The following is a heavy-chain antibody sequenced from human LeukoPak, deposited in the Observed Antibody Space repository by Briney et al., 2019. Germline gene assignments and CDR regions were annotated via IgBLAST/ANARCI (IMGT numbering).Heavy chain of an antibody. CDR3: ATLKEGYYDSSGAPRFDY. V-gene: IGHV1-2*02. Sequence: ASVKVSCKASGYTFSAYCMHWVRQAPGQGLEWMGWINPKSGGTNYAQKFQDRVTMTRDTSISTAYMELSRLRSDDTAVYYCATLKEGYYDSSGAPRFDYWGQGTLVTVSS. J-gene: IGHJ4*02. CDR2: INPKSGGT. D-gene: IGHD3-22*01. CDR1: GYTFSAYC.